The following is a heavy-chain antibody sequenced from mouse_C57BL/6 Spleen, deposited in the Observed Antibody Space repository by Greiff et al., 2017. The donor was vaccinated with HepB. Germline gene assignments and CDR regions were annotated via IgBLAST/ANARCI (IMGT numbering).Heavy chain of an antibody. Sequence: EVKLMESGPELVKPGASVKMSCKASGYTFTDYNMHWVKQSHGKSLEWIGYINPNNGGTSYNQKFKGKATLTVNKSSSTAYMELRSLTSEDSAVYYCARLYYGSSSLAYWGQGTLVTVSA. V-gene: IGHV1-22*01. CDR1: GYTFTDYN. J-gene: IGHJ3*01. D-gene: IGHD1-1*01. CDR2: INPNNGGT. CDR3: ARLYYGSSSLAY.